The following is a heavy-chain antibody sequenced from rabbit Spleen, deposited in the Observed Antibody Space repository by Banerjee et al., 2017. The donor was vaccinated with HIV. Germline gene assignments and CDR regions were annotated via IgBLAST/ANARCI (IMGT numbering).Heavy chain of an antibody. V-gene: IGHV1S40*01. CDR2: AYAGSSGST. CDR3: ARSDNVYAYAFAP. J-gene: IGHJ2*02. D-gene: IGHD3-3*01. Sequence: QSLEESGGGLVKPGTSLTLTCRASGFSFNSGYDMCWVRQAPGKGLEWVACAYAGSSGSTYSATWAKGRFTISKTSSTTVTLQMTSLTAADTATYFCARSDNVYAYAFAPWGQGTLVTVS. CDR1: GFSFNSGYD.